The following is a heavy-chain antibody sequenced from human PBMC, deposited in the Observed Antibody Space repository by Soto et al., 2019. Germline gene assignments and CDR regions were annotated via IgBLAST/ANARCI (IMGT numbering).Heavy chain of an antibody. D-gene: IGHD3-22*01. CDR1: GGSVSSGSYY. V-gene: IGHV4-61*01. CDR3: ARLSMPYYHHTSSQYYFEY. Sequence: SETLSLTCTVSGGSVSSGSYYWSWIRQPPGMGLEWIGYIFYSGTTNYNPSLKSRVTMSLYTSKNQFSLQLSSVTAADTAVYYCARLSMPYYHHTSSQYYFEYWGQGTLVTVSS. CDR2: IFYSGTT. J-gene: IGHJ4*02.